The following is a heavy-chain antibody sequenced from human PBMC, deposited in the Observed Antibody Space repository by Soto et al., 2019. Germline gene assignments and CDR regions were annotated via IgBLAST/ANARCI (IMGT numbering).Heavy chain of an antibody. CDR3: ARGSLFDFWCGGVAWYFDL. J-gene: IGHJ2*01. CDR2: IGTAGDT. Sequence: EVQLVESGGGLVQPGGSLRLSCAASGFTFSSYDMHWVRQATGKGLEWVSAIGTAGDTYYPGSVKGRFTISRENAKNSLYLQMNSLRAEDTAVYYCARGSLFDFWCGGVAWYFDLWGRGTLVTFCS. V-gene: IGHV3-13*01. CDR1: GFTFSSYD. D-gene: IGHD3-3*01.